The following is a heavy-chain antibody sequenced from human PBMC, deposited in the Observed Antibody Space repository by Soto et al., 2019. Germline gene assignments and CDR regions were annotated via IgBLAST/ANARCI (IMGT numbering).Heavy chain of an antibody. Sequence: EVQLVESGGGLVQPGGSLRLSCAASGFTFSSYAMHWVRQAPGKGLEYVSAITSNGGSTYYANSVKGRFTISRDNSKNTLYLQMGSLRAEDMAVYYCARVGGSYAVDSWGQGTLVTVSS. J-gene: IGHJ4*02. CDR1: GFTFSSYA. CDR3: ARVGGSYAVDS. V-gene: IGHV3-64*01. D-gene: IGHD1-26*01. CDR2: ITSNGGST.